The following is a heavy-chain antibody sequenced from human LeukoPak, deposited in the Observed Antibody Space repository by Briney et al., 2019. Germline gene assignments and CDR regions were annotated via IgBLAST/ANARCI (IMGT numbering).Heavy chain of an antibody. CDR2: ISTSSSYI. CDR1: GFTFSNYE. V-gene: IGHV3-21*01. D-gene: IGHD1-7*01. CDR3: ARDRDWNSGFDY. Sequence: GGSLRLSCAASGFTFSNYEMHWVRQAPGKGLEWVSSISTSSSYIYYADSVKGRFTISRDNARNSPYLQMNSLRAEDTAVYYCARDRDWNSGFDYWGQGTLVTVSS. J-gene: IGHJ4*02.